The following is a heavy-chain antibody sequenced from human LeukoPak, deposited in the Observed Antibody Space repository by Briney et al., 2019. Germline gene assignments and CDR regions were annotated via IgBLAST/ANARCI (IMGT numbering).Heavy chain of an antibody. D-gene: IGHD6-6*01. V-gene: IGHV3-23*01. J-gene: IGHJ4*02. Sequence: RPGGSLRLSCVDSGFSFSSYAMSWVRQAPGKGLEWVSGITGTGDGTFYTDAVKGRFTISRDTSKNTLYPQMNSLRAEDTAVYYCAIKSRSSSPPIHWGQGTLVTVSS. CDR2: ITGTGDGT. CDR3: AIKSRSSSPPIH. CDR1: GFSFSSYA.